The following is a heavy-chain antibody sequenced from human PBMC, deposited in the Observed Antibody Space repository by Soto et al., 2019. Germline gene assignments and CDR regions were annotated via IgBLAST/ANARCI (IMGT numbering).Heavy chain of an antibody. CDR2: ISAYNGNT. CDR1: GYTFTSYG. J-gene: IGHJ4*02. V-gene: IGHV1-18*01. CDR3: ARDIDPNYYDSSGPPHH. Sequence: ASVKVSCKASGYTFTSYGSSWVRQAPGQGLEWMGWISAYNGNTNYAQKLQGRVTMTTDTYTSTAYMELRSLRSDDTAVYYCARDIDPNYYDSSGPPHHWGQGTLVTVSS. D-gene: IGHD3-22*01.